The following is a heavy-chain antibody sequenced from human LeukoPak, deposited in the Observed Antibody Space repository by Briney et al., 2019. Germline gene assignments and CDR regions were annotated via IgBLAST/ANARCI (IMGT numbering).Heavy chain of an antibody. CDR1: GFTVRSNH. V-gene: IGHV3-66*01. Sequence: GGSLRLSCAASGFTVRSNHMNWVRQAPGKGLEWVSVIYSGGSTYYADSVKGRFTISRDNSKNTLYLQMNSLRAEDTAVYYCAREGTWSYYYDYWGQGTLVTVSS. D-gene: IGHD1-26*01. J-gene: IGHJ4*02. CDR3: AREGTWSYYYDY. CDR2: IYSGGST.